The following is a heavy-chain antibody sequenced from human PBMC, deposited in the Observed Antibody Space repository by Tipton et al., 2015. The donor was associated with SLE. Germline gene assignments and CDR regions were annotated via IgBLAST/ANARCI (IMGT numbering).Heavy chain of an antibody. J-gene: IGHJ4*02. V-gene: IGHV3-30*18. CDR1: GFKFSNYA. D-gene: IGHD5-18*01. Sequence: SLRLSCAASGFKFSNYAMHWVRQAPGKGLEWVAIISYDGSDKYYADSVKGRFTISRDNSKNTLYLQMNSLRAEDSAVFYCAKDPDTCFDYWGQGILVTVSS. CDR2: ISYDGSDK. CDR3: AKDPDTCFDY.